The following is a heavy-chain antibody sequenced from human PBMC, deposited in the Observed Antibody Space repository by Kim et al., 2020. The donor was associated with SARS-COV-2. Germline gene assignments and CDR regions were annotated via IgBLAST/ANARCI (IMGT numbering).Heavy chain of an antibody. V-gene: IGHV4-59*13. CDR2: IYYSGNT. J-gene: IGHJ6*02. Sequence: SETLSLTCTVSGGSISNYYWSWIRQPPGKGLEWIGYIYYSGNTNNNPSFMSRVTISVDTSKNQFSLKLSSVTAADTAVYYCARVGPVGYYYYAMDVWGQGTTVTVSS. D-gene: IGHD2-15*01. CDR1: GGSISNYY. CDR3: ARVGPVGYYYYAMDV.